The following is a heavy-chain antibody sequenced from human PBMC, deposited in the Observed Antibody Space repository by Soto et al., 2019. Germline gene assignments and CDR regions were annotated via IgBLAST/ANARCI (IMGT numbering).Heavy chain of an antibody. D-gene: IGHD2-2*01. J-gene: IGHJ5*02. CDR3: ARHSYCSSICWFDP. CDR2: THDSGST. V-gene: IGHV4-59*08. Sequence: SETLSLTCIVSGGSITSYYWNWIRQPPGKGLEWIGYTHDSGSTNYNPSLESRVTMSVDTSKNQFSLKLSSVTAADTAVYYCARHSYCSSICWFDPWGQGTLVTVSS. CDR1: GGSITSYY.